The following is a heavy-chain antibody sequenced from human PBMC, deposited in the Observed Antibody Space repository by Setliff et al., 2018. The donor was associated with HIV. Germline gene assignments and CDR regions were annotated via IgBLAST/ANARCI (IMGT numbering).Heavy chain of an antibody. D-gene: IGHD5-12*01. J-gene: IGHJ3*02. V-gene: IGHV4-39*01. CDR3: ARVDSSTPRAVDI. Sequence: KASETLSLTCTVSGGSISNTNYYWGWIRQPPGKGLEWIGNIFRNGNTYYNATLESRVAISVDTSKRQFSLRMNSVTAADTAVYYCARVDSSTPRAVDIWGQGTMVTVSS. CDR2: IFRNGNT. CDR1: GGSISNTNYY.